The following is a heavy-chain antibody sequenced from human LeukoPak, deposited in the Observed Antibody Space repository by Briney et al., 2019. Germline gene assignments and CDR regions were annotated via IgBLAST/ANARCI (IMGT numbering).Heavy chain of an antibody. CDR2: LSPDGSSS. Sequence: LAGGSLRLSCAASGFTFSTYWMHWVRHAPGKGLVWVSRLSPDGSSSIYADSVKGRFTVSRDNAKNTLYLQMNSLRAEDTAVYYCTRSPSLGGRYWGFDYWGQGALVTVPS. CDR3: TRSPSLGGRYWGFDY. D-gene: IGHD1-26*01. CDR1: GFTFSTYW. J-gene: IGHJ4*02. V-gene: IGHV3-74*01.